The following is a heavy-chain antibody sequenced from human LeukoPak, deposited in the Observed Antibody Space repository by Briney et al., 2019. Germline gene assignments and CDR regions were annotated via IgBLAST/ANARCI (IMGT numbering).Heavy chain of an antibody. J-gene: IGHJ4*02. CDR2: IKQDGSEK. CDR1: GFPFSDYW. Sequence: PGGSLRLPCAASGFPFSDYWMDWVRQAPGKGMEWVANIKQDGSEKYSADSVKGRFTISRDNAKNSLYLQMNSLRAEDTAVYYCSRSLDYWGQGALVTVSS. V-gene: IGHV3-7*01. CDR3: SRSLDY.